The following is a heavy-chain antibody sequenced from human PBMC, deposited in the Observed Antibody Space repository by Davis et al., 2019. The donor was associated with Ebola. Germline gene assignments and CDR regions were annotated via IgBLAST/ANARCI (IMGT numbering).Heavy chain of an antibody. CDR2: ISAYNGNT. V-gene: IGHV1-18*04. CDR3: ARDRGYSSGWYVQH. D-gene: IGHD6-19*01. J-gene: IGHJ1*01. Sequence: ASVKVSCKASGYTFTNYGITWVRQAPGQGLEWMGWISAYNGNTNYAQKLQGRVTMTTDTSTSTAYMELRSLRSDDTAVYYCARDRGYSSGWYVQHWGQGTLVTVSS. CDR1: GYTFTNYG.